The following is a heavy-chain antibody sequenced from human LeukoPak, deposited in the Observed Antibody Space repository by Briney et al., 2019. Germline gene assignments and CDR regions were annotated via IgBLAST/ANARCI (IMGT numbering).Heavy chain of an antibody. D-gene: IGHD6-13*01. Sequence: GGSLRLSCAASGFTFSTYAFTWVRQAPGKGLEWVSSISRDSRYIYYADSVKGRFTVSRDNAKNSLFLQLNSLRAGDTAVYFFARGFSSSRHGEYYYYGMDVWGQGTTVTVSS. CDR1: GFTFSTYA. J-gene: IGHJ6*02. CDR2: ISRDSRYI. CDR3: ARGFSSSRHGEYYYYGMDV. V-gene: IGHV3-21*01.